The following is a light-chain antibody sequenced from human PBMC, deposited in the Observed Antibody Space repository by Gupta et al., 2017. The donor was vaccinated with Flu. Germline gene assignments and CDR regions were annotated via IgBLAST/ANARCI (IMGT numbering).Light chain of an antibody. Sequence: EIVLTQSPATLSLSPGKRATLSCRASQSVSSYLAWYQQKPGQAPRLLIYDASNRATGIPARFSGSGSGTDFTLTISSREPEDFAVYYCQQRSNWPPWTFGQGTKVEIK. CDR3: QQRSNWPPWT. CDR2: DAS. J-gene: IGKJ1*01. CDR1: QSVSSY. V-gene: IGKV3-11*01.